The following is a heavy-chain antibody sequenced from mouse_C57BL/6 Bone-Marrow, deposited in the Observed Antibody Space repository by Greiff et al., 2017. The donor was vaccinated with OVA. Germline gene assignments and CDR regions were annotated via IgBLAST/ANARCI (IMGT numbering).Heavy chain of an antibody. V-gene: IGHV5-2*01. CDR1: EYEFPSHD. D-gene: IGHD2-4*01. CDR3: ARLIVTWFSY. CDR2: INSDGGST. J-gene: IGHJ3*01. Sequence: EVMLVESGGGLVKPGESLKLSCESNEYEFPSHDMSWVRQTPEKRLELVAAINSDGGSTNYPDTMERRFIFSRDNTKKTLYLQMSSLRSEYSAFDYCARLIVTWFSYWGQGTLVTVSA.